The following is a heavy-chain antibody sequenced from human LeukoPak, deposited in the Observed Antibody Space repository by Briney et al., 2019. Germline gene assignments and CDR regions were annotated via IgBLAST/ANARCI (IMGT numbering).Heavy chain of an antibody. J-gene: IGHJ4*02. CDR1: GASISNYY. V-gene: IGHV4-59*01. CDR3: ARQVYSSSWSYYFEY. CDR2: IYYTGRT. D-gene: IGHD6-13*01. Sequence: SETLSLTCTASGASISNYYWSWIRQPPGKGLEWIGYIYYTGRTNFNPSLKSRVTMSVDTSKNQLSLKLSSVTPADTAVYYCARQVYSSSWSYYFEYWGQGILVTVSS.